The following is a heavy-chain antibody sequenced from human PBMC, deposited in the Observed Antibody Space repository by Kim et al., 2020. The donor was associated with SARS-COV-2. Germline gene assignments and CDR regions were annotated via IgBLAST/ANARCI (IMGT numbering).Heavy chain of an antibody. CDR1: GFTFSDSA. Sequence: GGSLRLSCGASGFTFSDSAMHWVRRASGKGLVWVGRIRSKVNGYATAYSASVRGRFTISRDDSRNTAYLQMNSLKTEDTAVYYCTRGPGTTLAFWDAFD. V-gene: IGHV3-73*01. CDR2: IRSKVNGYAT. D-gene: IGHD1-1*01. CDR3: TRGPGTTLAFWDAFD. J-gene: IGHJ3*02.